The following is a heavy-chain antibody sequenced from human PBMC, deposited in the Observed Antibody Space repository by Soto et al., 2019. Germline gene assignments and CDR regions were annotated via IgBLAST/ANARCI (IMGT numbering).Heavy chain of an antibody. Sequence: EVQLVEAGGGVIQPGGSLRLSCAASGFTFSSNDMNWVRQAPGKGLEWVSLIYSGGSTYYADSAKGRFTISRDNSKNTLYLQMSSLRAEDTAVYYCATRPLLPGAPWGQGTMVTVSS. CDR3: ATRPLLPGAP. CDR2: IYSGGST. D-gene: IGHD3-22*01. J-gene: IGHJ3*01. V-gene: IGHV3-53*01. CDR1: GFTFSSND.